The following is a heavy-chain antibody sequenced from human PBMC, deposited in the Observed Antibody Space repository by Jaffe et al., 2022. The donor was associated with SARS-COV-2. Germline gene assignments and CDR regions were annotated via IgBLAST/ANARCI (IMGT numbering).Heavy chain of an antibody. D-gene: IGHD2-21*01. CDR1: GASISTFY. V-gene: IGHV4-59*01. Sequence: QVHLQESGPGLVKPSETLSLTCTVSGASISTFYWSWIRQPPGKGLEWMGYIYYSGTTTYSPSLKSRVTISVDTSRTQFSLKLTSVTAADTAMYYCARGRTPGVAMWSHWGQGTLVTVSS. CDR2: IYYSGTT. J-gene: IGHJ4*02. CDR3: ARGRTPGVAMWSH.